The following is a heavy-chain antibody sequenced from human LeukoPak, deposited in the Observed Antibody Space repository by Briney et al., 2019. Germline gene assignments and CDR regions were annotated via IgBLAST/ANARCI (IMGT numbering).Heavy chain of an antibody. CDR3: ARAGYGDPHFDF. V-gene: IGHV3-33*01. Sequence: GGSLRLSYAASGFTFSNYGMHWVRQAPGKGLEWVAAIWYDGSNKYYGGSVKGRFTISRDNSKNTLYLQMNSLRAEDTAAYYCARAGYGDPHFDFWGQGTLVTVSS. J-gene: IGHJ4*02. D-gene: IGHD4-17*01. CDR2: IWYDGSNK. CDR1: GFTFSNYG.